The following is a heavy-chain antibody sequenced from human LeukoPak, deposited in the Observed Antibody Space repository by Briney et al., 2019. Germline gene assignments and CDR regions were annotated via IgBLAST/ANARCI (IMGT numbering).Heavy chain of an antibody. D-gene: IGHD6-6*01. V-gene: IGHV3-49*04. CDR3: RYEYSSSTDYYGMDV. Sequence: GGSLRLSCTASGFTFGDYAMSWVRQAPGKGLEWVGFIRSKAYGGTTEYAASVKGRFTISRDDSKSIAYLQMNSLKTEDTAVYYCRYEYSSSTDYYGMDVWAQGTTVTVSS. CDR1: GFTFGDYA. J-gene: IGHJ6*02. CDR2: IRSKAYGGTT.